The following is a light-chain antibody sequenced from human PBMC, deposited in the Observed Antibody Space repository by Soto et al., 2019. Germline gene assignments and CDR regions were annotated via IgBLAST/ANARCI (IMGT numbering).Light chain of an antibody. J-gene: IGKJ2*01. V-gene: IGKV1-39*01. CDR1: QPISTY. CDR3: QQSYTSPFT. Sequence: DIQMTQSPSSLSASVGDRVTITCRASQPISTYLNWYQQRPGKAPKFLISATSTLQSGVPARFSGSGSGTGFTLTISTLSHEDVGTYFCQQSYTSPFTFGQGTRLEI. CDR2: ATS.